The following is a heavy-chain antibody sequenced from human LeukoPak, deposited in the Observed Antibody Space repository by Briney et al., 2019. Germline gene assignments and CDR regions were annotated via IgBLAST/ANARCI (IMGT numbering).Heavy chain of an antibody. V-gene: IGHV4-39*01. CDR2: IYYSGST. Sequence: KASETLSLTCTVSGGSISSSSYYWGWIRQPPGKGLEWIGSIYYSGSTYYNPSLKSRVTISVDTSKNQFSLKLSSVTAADTAVYYCARRIQTLSPWFDPWGQGTLVTVSS. J-gene: IGHJ5*02. D-gene: IGHD5-18*01. CDR1: GGSISSSSYY. CDR3: ARRIQTLSPWFDP.